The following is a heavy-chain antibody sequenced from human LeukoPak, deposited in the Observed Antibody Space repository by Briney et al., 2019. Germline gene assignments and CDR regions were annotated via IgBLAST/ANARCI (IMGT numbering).Heavy chain of an antibody. CDR1: GFTFSGYN. V-gene: IGHV3-48*01. CDR3: ARDQWLDY. Sequence: GGSLRLSCAASGFTFSGYNMNWVRQAPGKGLKWVSFISSSSNTIYYADSVKGRFTVSRDNAKNSLYLQMNSLRAEDTAVYYCARDQWLDYWGQGTLVTVSS. CDR2: ISSSSNTI. D-gene: IGHD6-19*01. J-gene: IGHJ4*02.